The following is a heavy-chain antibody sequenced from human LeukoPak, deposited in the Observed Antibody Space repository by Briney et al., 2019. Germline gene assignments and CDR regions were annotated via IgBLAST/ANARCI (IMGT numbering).Heavy chain of an antibody. CDR1: GYTFTSYD. Sequence: EASVKVSCKSSGYTFTSYDINWVRQATGQGLEWMGWMNPNGGSTGYARKFQGRVTITRNTSIRTAYMELSSLTSEDTAVYYCVRVQSGSYARYGMDVWGQGTTVTVSS. D-gene: IGHD1-26*01. CDR3: VRVQSGSYARYGMDV. J-gene: IGHJ6*02. V-gene: IGHV1-8*01. CDR2: MNPNGGST.